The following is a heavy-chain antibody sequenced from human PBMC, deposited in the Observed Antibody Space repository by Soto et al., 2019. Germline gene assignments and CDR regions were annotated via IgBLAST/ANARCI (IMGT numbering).Heavy chain of an antibody. CDR3: ARETIAAAGPTLFDY. J-gene: IGHJ4*02. CDR1: GFTFSGYA. Sequence: PGGSLRLSCAASGFTFSGYAMHGVRQAPGKGLEWVAVISYDGSNKYYADSVKGRFTISRDNSKNTRYLQMNSLRAEDTAVYYCARETIAAAGPTLFDYWGQGTLVTVSS. D-gene: IGHD6-13*01. CDR2: ISYDGSNK. V-gene: IGHV3-30-3*01.